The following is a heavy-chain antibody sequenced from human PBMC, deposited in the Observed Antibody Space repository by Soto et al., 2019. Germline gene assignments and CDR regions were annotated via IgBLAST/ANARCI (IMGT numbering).Heavy chain of an antibody. J-gene: IGHJ3*02. CDR1: GGAVDPDSYY. CDR2: MYNSGTT. V-gene: IGHV4-61*01. CDR3: ARPRSRDWYHAFDI. D-gene: IGHD6-19*01. Sequence: QVQLQESGPGLVKPSETLSLTCTVSGGAVDPDSYYWTWIRQPPGKGLEWIAYMYNSGTTKYNPSLQSRVTMSLDTSKNQFSLQLSSVTAADTAVYYCARPRSRDWYHAFDIWGPGTMVTVSS.